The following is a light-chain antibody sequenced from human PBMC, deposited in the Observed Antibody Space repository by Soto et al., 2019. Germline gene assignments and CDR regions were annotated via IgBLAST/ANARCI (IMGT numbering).Light chain of an antibody. CDR1: QSVSRN. CDR2: AAS. Sequence: EIVMTQSPATLSVSPGERATLSCRASQSVSRNLAWYQQKPGQAPRLLIYAASTRATGIPARFSGSGSVTVFILTISIGESEDFAVYYGQQCSHWLTVGGGTKVDIK. J-gene: IGKJ4*01. CDR3: QQCSHWLT. V-gene: IGKV3-15*01.